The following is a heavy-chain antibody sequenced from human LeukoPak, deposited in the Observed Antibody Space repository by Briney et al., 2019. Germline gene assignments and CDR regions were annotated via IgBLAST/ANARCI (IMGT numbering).Heavy chain of an antibody. J-gene: IGHJ4*02. CDR2: IHNSGTT. CDR1: GGPFGGYF. V-gene: IGHV4-34*01. D-gene: IGHD3-10*01. CDR3: ARRYYYNLGSFPFDF. Sequence: SETLSLTCAVSGGPFGGYFWSWIRQSSGKGLEWIGEIHNSGTTNYNPSLNSRVTISEDTSKNQFYLNLSSVTAADTAVYYCARRYYYNLGSFPFDFWGQGTLVTVSS.